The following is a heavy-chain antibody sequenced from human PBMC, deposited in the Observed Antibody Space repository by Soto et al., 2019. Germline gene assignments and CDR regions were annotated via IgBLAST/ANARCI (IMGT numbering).Heavy chain of an antibody. V-gene: IGHV3-9*01. D-gene: IGHD3-10*01. CDR2: INWNSDTI. Sequence: EVQLVESGGGSVQPGGSPRLSCVASGFRFDDYAMHWVRQRPGKGLEWVSGINWNSDTIGYDDSVKGRFIVSRDNAEGSLLLQMSSLRAEDTAIYFCAMSNSNDLYYHFESWGQGTPVTVSS. CDR1: GFRFDDYA. J-gene: IGHJ4*02. CDR3: AMSNSNDLYYHFES.